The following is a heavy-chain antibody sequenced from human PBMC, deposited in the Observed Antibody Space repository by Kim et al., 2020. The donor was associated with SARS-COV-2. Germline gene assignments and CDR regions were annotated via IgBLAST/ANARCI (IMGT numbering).Heavy chain of an antibody. Sequence: SVKVSCKASGGTFSSYSISWVRQAPGQGLEWMGGIIPLFGTPKYAQKFQGRVTITADESTRTDYLEVSSLRSEDTAVYYCARDRGGGYYDYWGQGTLVTVSS. D-gene: IGHD3-22*01. J-gene: IGHJ4*02. V-gene: IGHV1-69*13. CDR1: GGTFSSYS. CDR3: ARDRGGGYYDY. CDR2: IIPLFGTP.